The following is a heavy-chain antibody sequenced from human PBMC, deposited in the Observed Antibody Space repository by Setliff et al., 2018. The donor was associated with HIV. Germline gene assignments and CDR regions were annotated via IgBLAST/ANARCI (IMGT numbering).Heavy chain of an antibody. D-gene: IGHD6-19*01. CDR1: GFTFSSYG. CDR2: ISKDGSNK. CDR3: AKDTYTNGWHTTNFYHYGLEV. V-gene: IGHV3-30*18. Sequence: GGSLRLSCAASGFTFSSYGMHWVRQAPGKGLEWVAVISKDGSNKYYADSVKGRFTISRDNRKNSLFLQMNSLRAEDTAFYYCAKDTYTNGWHTTNFYHYGLEVWGQGTTVTVSS. J-gene: IGHJ6*02.